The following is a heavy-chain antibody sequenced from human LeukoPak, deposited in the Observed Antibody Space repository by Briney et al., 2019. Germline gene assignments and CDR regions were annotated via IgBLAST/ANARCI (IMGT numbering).Heavy chain of an antibody. D-gene: IGHD6-13*01. J-gene: IGHJ6*03. CDR3: AREGIGIAAAGAYYYYYMDV. CDR2: ISSSSSYI. V-gene: IGHV3-21*01. Sequence: GGSLRLSCAASGFTFSSYSMNWVRQAPGKGLEWVSSISSSSSYIYYADSVKGRFTISRDNAKNSLYLQMNSLRAEDTAVYYCAREGIGIAAAGAYYYYYMDVWGKGTTVTVSS. CDR1: GFTFSSYS.